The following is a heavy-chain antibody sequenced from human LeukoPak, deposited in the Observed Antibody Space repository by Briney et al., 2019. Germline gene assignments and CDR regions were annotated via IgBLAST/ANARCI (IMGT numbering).Heavy chain of an antibody. J-gene: IGHJ2*01. CDR1: EYTFTGYY. CDR3: AKDQGNWYFDL. CDR2: INPNSGGT. V-gene: IGHV1-2*02. Sequence: ASVKVSCKASEYTFTGYYMHWVRQAPGQGLEWMGWINPNSGGTNYAQRFQGRVTMTRDTSISTAYMELSSLRSDDTAIYYCAKDQGNWYFDLWGRGTLVTVSS.